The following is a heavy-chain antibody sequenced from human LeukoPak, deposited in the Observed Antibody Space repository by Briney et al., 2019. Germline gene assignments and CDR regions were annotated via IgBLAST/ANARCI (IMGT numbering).Heavy chain of an antibody. CDR2: ISGSGGST. CDR1: GFTFSIYA. D-gene: IGHD3-10*01. Sequence: GGSLRLSCAVSGFTFSIYAMSWVRQAPGKGLEWVSAISGSGGSTYYADSVKGRFTISRDNSKNTLYLQMNSLRAEDTAVYYCAKVPSRGYYGSGSYRWGQGTLVTVSS. CDR3: AKVPSRGYYGSGSYR. J-gene: IGHJ4*02. V-gene: IGHV3-23*01.